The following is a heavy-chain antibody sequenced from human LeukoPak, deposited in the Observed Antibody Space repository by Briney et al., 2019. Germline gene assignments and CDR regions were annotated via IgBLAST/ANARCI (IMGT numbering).Heavy chain of an antibody. CDR1: GFTFSSYS. CDR3: ARVPPYGTYYYDY. CDR2: IGPSGSNI. V-gene: IGHV3-48*01. D-gene: IGHD1-1*01. J-gene: IGHJ4*02. Sequence: GGSLRLSCAASGFTFSSYSMNWVRQAPGKGLEWVSYIGPSGSNIYYADSVKGRFTISGDNAKDSLYLQMNSLRAEDTAVYYCARVPPYGTYYYDYWGQGTLVTVSS.